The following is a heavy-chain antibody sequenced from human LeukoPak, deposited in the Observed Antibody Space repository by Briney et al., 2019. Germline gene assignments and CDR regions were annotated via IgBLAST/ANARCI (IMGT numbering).Heavy chain of an antibody. CDR1: GGSISSSSYY. J-gene: IGHJ1*01. D-gene: IGHD6-13*01. Sequence: SETLSLTCTVSGGSISSSSYYWGWLRQPPGKGLEWIGSIYYSGSTNYNPSLKSRVTISVDTSKNQFSLKLSSVTAADTAVYYCSRDRVAAAPYEFQHWGQGTLVTVSS. CDR2: IYYSGST. CDR3: SRDRVAAAPYEFQH. V-gene: IGHV4-39*07.